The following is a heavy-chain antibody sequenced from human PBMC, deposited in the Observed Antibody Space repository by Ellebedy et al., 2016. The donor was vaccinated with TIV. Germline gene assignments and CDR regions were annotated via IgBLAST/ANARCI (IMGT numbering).Heavy chain of an antibody. V-gene: IGHV3-21*01. CDR2: ISSSSSYI. CDR1: GFTFSSYS. D-gene: IGHD3-10*01. Sequence: GESLKISCAASGFTFSSYSMNWVRQAPGKGLEWVSSISSSSSYIYYADSVKGRFTISRDNAKNTLYLQMNSLRAEDTAVYYCARDEIWFGELYYGMDVWGQGTTVTVSS. CDR3: ARDEIWFGELYYGMDV. J-gene: IGHJ6*02.